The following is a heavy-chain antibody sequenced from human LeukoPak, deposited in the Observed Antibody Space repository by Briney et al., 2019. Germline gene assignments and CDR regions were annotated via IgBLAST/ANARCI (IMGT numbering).Heavy chain of an antibody. CDR2: IFSNGNT. J-gene: IGHJ4*02. CDR1: GGSISSYY. CDR3: ARGDFINN. V-gene: IGHV4-59*01. D-gene: IGHD3/OR15-3a*01. Sequence: SETLSLTCTVSGGSISSYYWNWIRQPPGQGLEWIGYIFSNGNTDYSPSLKGRVTISLDTSKNQFFLRLSSVTAADTAVYYCARGDFINNWGQGSLVTVSS.